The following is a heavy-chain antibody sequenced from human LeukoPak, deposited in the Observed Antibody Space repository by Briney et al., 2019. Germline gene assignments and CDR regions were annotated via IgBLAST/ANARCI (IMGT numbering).Heavy chain of an antibody. D-gene: IGHD1-26*01. CDR2: IYSGGST. CDR3: ARPKGRWELLLDY. Sequence: HPGGSLRLSCAASGFTVSSNYMSWVRQAPGKGLEWVSVIYSGGSTYYADSVKGRFTISRDNSKNTLYLQMNSLRGEDTAVYYCARPKGRWELLLDYWGQGTLVTVSS. J-gene: IGHJ4*02. V-gene: IGHV3-66*04. CDR1: GFTVSSNY.